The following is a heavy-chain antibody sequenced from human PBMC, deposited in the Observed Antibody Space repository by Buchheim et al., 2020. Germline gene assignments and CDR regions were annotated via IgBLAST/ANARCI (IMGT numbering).Heavy chain of an antibody. V-gene: IGHV3-7*01. Sequence: EVQLVESGEGLVQPGGSLRLSCAASGFTFSSYWMSWVRQAPGKGLEWVANIKQDGSEKYYVDSVKGRFTISRDNAKNSLYLQMNSLRAEDTAVYYCAREPVAGTDMDDNWFDPWGQGTL. CDR2: IKQDGSEK. CDR1: GFTFSSYW. CDR3: AREPVAGTDMDDNWFDP. D-gene: IGHD6-19*01. J-gene: IGHJ5*02.